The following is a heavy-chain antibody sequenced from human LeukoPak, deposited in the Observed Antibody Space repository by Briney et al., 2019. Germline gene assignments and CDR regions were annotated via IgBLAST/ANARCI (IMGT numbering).Heavy chain of an antibody. CDR2: IYYSGST. J-gene: IGHJ4*02. CDR3: ARLNYGSGSYYSGFEY. Sequence: SETLSLTCTVSGGSISSSSYYWGWIRQPPGKGLEWIGSIYYSGSTYYNPSLKSRVTISVDTSKNQFSLKLSSVTAADTAVYYCARLNYGSGSYYSGFEYWGQGTLVTVSS. D-gene: IGHD3-10*01. V-gene: IGHV4-39*01. CDR1: GGSISSSSYY.